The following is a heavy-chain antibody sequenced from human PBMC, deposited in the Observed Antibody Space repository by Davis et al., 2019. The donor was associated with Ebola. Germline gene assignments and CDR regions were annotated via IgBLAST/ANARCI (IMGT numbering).Heavy chain of an antibody. CDR2: IIPIFGTA. CDR1: GGTFSSYA. J-gene: IGHJ6*02. D-gene: IGHD3-10*01. V-gene: IGHV1-69*06. CDR3: ARGSLLLWFGERPHYYYGMDV. Sequence: AASVKVSCKASGGTFSSYAISWVRQAPGQGLEWMGGIIPIFGTANYAQKFQGRVTITADKSTSTAYMELSSLRSEDTAVYYCARGSLLLWFGERPHYYYGMDVWGQGTTVTVSS.